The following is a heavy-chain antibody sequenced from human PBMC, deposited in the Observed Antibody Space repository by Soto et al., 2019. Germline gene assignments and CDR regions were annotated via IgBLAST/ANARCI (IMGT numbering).Heavy chain of an antibody. V-gene: IGHV1-18*01. D-gene: IGHD3-16*01. CDR2: ISAYNGNT. Sequence: QVQLVQSGAEVKKPGASVKVSCKASGYTFTNFGISWVRQAPGQGLEWMGWISAYNGNTNYAQNFQGRVTMTTDTAPSTASMELRIVRSHDTAVSDCAGGGPATDYWGQGTLVAVSS. CDR3: AGGGPATDY. J-gene: IGHJ4*02. CDR1: GYTFTNFG.